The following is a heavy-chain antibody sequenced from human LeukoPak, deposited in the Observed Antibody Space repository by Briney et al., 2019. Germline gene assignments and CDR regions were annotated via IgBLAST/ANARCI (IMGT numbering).Heavy chain of an antibody. D-gene: IGHD3-9*01. CDR1: GGSISSSSYY. CDR3: ARNYDILTGYLLPFDY. J-gene: IGHJ4*02. CDR2: IYYSGST. V-gene: IGHV4-39*07. Sequence: SETLSLTCTVSGGSISSSSYYWGWIRQPPGKGLEWIGSIYYSGSTYYNPSLKSRVTISVDTSKNQFSLKLSSVTAADTAVYYCARNYDILTGYLLPFDYWGQGTLVTVSS.